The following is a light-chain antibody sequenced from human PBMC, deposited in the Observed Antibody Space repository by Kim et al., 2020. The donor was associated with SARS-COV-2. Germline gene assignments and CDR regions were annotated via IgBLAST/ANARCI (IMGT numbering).Light chain of an antibody. CDR1: SSDVGSYNL. CDR2: EGS. CDR3: CSYAGSSSVV. Sequence: GQSITIACTGTSSDVGSYNLVSWYQQHPGKAPKLMIYEGSKRPSGVSNRFSGSKSGNTASLTISGLQAEDEADYYCCSYAGSSSVVFGGGTKLTVL. J-gene: IGLJ2*01. V-gene: IGLV2-23*01.